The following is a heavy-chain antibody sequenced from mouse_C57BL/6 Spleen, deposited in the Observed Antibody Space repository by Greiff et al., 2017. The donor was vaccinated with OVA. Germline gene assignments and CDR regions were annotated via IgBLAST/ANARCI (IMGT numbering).Heavy chain of an antibody. CDR2: IDPNSGGT. D-gene: IGHD1-1*01. V-gene: IGHV1-72*01. J-gene: IGHJ1*03. Sequence: VQLQQPGAELVKPGASVKLSCTASGYTFTSYWMHWVKQRPGRGLEWIGRIDPNSGGTKYNEKFQGKATLTVDKASSTAYMQLSSLTSEDSAVSYCARFYHDSSYCYFDDWGTGTTVTVSS. CDR1: GYTFTSYW. CDR3: ARFYHDSSYCYFDD.